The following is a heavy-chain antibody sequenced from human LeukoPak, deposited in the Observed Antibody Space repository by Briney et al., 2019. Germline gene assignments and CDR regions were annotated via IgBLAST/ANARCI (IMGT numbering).Heavy chain of an antibody. CDR3: AKDGLAYFDY. CDR2: ISGSGDT. Sequence: GGSLRLSCAASGFTFSSYAMGWVRQAPGKGLEWVSAISGSGDTYYADSVKGRFTISRDNSKNTLYLQMNSLRADDTAVYYCAKDGLAYFDYWGQGTLVTVSS. V-gene: IGHV3-23*01. J-gene: IGHJ4*02. CDR1: GFTFSSYA. D-gene: IGHD6-19*01.